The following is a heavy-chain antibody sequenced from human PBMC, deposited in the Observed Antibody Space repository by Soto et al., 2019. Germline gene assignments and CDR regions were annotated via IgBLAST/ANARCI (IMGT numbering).Heavy chain of an antibody. CDR2: INPQSGGS. CDR3: ATDRVRTPEGVASFGL. J-gene: IGHJ3*01. V-gene: IGHV1-2*02. CDR1: GYVFSNYF. D-gene: IGHD3-10*01. Sequence: ASVKVSCKASGYVFSNYFMHWVRQAPGQGLEWMGYINPQSGGSKYEDNFQDRVTMTRDTPKTTVYMELRGLTSDDTAVYYCATDRVRTPEGVASFGLWGQGRRVTV.